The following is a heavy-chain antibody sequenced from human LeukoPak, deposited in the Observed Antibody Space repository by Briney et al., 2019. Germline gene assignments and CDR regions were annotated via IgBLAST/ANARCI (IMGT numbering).Heavy chain of an antibody. CDR1: GYTFTSYD. CDR2: MNPNSGNT. Sequence: ASVKVSCKASGYTFTSYDINWVRQATGQGLEWMGWMNPNSGNTGYAQKFQGRVTMTRNTSISTAYMELSSLRSEDTAVYYCARRRVLTGSSRGDAFDIWGQGTVVTVSS. CDR3: ARRRVLTGSSRGDAFDI. J-gene: IGHJ3*02. V-gene: IGHV1-8*01. D-gene: IGHD3-9*01.